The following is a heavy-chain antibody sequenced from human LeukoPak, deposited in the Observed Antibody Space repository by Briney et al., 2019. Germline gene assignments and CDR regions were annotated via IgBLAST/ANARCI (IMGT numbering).Heavy chain of an antibody. CDR3: ARIWYSSRAFDY. J-gene: IGHJ4*02. CDR1: GFSLSTSGMC. CDR2: IDWDDDK. D-gene: IGHD6-13*01. Sequence: SGPTLVNPTQTLTLTCTFSGFSLSTSGMCESWIRQPPGKALEWLARIDWDDDKYYSTSLKTRLTISKDTSKNQVVLTMTNMDPVDTATYYCARIWYSSRAFDYWGQGTLVTVSS. V-gene: IGHV2-70*11.